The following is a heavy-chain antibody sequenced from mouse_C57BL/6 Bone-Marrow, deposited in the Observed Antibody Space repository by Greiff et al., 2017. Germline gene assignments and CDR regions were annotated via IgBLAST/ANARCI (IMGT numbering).Heavy chain of an antibody. Sequence: VQLQQSGAELVRPGASVKLSCTASGSNIKDDSIHWVKQRPEQGLEWIGWIDPEIGDTEYASKFQGKATITSDTSSNTAYLQLSSLTSEDTAVYYCSSFDSSYFDFGGEDTPLTVAS. J-gene: IGHJ2*01. CDR3: SSFDSSYFDF. D-gene: IGHD1-1*01. CDR1: GSNIKDDS. V-gene: IGHV14-4*01. CDR2: IDPEIGDT.